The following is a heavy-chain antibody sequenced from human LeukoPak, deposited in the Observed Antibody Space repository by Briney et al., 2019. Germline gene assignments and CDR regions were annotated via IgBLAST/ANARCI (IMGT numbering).Heavy chain of an antibody. CDR2: ISGSGGST. CDR3: AKDRVVTAMVLLIDY. J-gene: IGHJ4*02. CDR1: GFTFSSYA. D-gene: IGHD2-21*02. V-gene: IGHV3-23*01. Sequence: GGSLRLSRAASGFTFSSYAMSWVRQAPGKGLEWVSAISGSGGSTYYADSVKGRFTISRDNSKNTLYLQMNSLRAEDTAVYYCAKDRVVTAMVLLIDYWGQGTLVTVSS.